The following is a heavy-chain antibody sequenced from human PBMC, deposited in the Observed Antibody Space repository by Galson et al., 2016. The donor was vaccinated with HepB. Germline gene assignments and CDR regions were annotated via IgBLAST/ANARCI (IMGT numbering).Heavy chain of an antibody. CDR1: GGSISHYY. CDR2: IYYGGST. Sequence: SETLSLTCTVSGGSISHYYWNWIRQSPGKGPEWIGFIYYGGSTGYNPSLRSRVTISVDTSKNQFSLKLSSVTAANTAVYYCARDNWSVLRAFDFGGQGTMVAVSS. J-gene: IGHJ3*01. V-gene: IGHV4-59*01. D-gene: IGHD3-3*01. CDR3: ARDNWSVLRAFDF.